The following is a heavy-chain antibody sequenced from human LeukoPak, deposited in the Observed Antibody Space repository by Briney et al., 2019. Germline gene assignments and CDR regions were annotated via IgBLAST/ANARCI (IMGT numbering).Heavy chain of an antibody. Sequence: ASVTVSCKVSGYTLTELSMHWVRQAPGKGLEWMGGFDPEDGETIYAQKFQGRVTMTEDTSTDTAYMELSSLRSEDTAVYYCATPLSGSYLHFDYWGQGTLVTVSS. CDR2: FDPEDGET. CDR1: GYTLTELS. V-gene: IGHV1-24*01. D-gene: IGHD1-26*01. CDR3: ATPLSGSYLHFDY. J-gene: IGHJ4*02.